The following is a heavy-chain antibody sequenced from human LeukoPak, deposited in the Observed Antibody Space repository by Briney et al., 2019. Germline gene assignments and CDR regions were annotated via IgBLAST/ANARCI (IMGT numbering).Heavy chain of an antibody. CDR3: ARETARDKGGSGGFDY. Sequence: GASVKVSCKASGYTFTSYDINWVRQATGQGLEWMGWMNPNSGNTGYAQKFQGRVTMTRNTSISTAYMELSSLRSEDTAVYYCARETARDKGGSGGFDYWGQGTLVTVSS. D-gene: IGHD2-15*01. CDR2: MNPNSGNT. CDR1: GYTFTSYD. V-gene: IGHV1-8*01. J-gene: IGHJ4*02.